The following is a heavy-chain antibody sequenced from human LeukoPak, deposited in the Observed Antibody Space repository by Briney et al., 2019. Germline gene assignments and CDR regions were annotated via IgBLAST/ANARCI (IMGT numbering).Heavy chain of an antibody. Sequence: SQTLSLTCAVSGGSINSGGYSWNWIRQPPGKVLQWIGYIYQNGSAYYNPSLESRLTISLDRAKNQFSLKLTSVTAADTAVYYCARDRRTVTTSDYYYYMDVWGKGTTVTVSS. J-gene: IGHJ6*03. V-gene: IGHV4-30-2*01. D-gene: IGHD4-17*01. CDR3: ARDRRTVTTSDYYYYMDV. CDR1: GGSINSGGYS. CDR2: IYQNGSA.